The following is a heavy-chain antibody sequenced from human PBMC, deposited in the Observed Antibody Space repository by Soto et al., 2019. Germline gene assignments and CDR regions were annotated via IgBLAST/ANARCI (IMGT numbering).Heavy chain of an antibody. J-gene: IGHJ4*02. CDR1: GYTFTSYG. V-gene: IGHV1-18*01. Sequence: QVQLVQSGAEVKKPGASVKVSCKASGYTFTSYGISWVRQAPGQGLAWMGWISAYNGNTNYAQKLQGRVTMTTDTSTSTAYMELRSLRSDDTAVYYCARDCSGGSCYSNFDYWGQGTLVTVSS. D-gene: IGHD2-15*01. CDR3: ARDCSGGSCYSNFDY. CDR2: ISAYNGNT.